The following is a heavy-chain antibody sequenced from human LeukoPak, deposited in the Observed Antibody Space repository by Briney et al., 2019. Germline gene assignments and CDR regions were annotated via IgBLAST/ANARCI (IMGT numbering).Heavy chain of an antibody. CDR2: IYYSGST. D-gene: IGHD6-19*01. J-gene: IGHJ4*02. V-gene: IGHV4-59*01. CDR1: GGSISSYY. CDR3: ARWHSSGWVYFDY. Sequence: SETLSLTCTVSGGSISSYYWSWIRQPPGKGLEWIGYIYYSGSTNYNPSLKSRVTISVDTSKNQFSLKLSSVTAADPAVYYCARWHSSGWVYFDYWGQGTLVTVSS.